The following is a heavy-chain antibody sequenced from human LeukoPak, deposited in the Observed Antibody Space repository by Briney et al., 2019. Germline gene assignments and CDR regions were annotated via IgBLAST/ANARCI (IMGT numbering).Heavy chain of an antibody. J-gene: IGHJ4*02. V-gene: IGHV3-30*10. Sequence: YRESVRGRFSISRDNSKNTLYLEMNSLTVDDTGVYYCAREGTYPDFWSGYFDYWGQGTLAIVSS. CDR3: AREGTYPDFWSGYFDY. D-gene: IGHD3-3*01.